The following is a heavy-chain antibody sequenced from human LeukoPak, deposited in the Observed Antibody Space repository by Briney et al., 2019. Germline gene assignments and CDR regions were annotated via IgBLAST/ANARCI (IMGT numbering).Heavy chain of an antibody. CDR1: GFTFSSYG. Sequence: GSLRLSCAASGFTFSSYGMHWVRQAPGKGLEWVSYISTGSSTTYYADSVKGRFTISRDNVENSLYLQMNSLRDEDTAVYYCARVAAGYSVNYFDYWGQGTLVTVSS. J-gene: IGHJ4*02. CDR3: ARVAAGYSVNYFDY. D-gene: IGHD4-23*01. CDR2: ISTGSSTT. V-gene: IGHV3-48*02.